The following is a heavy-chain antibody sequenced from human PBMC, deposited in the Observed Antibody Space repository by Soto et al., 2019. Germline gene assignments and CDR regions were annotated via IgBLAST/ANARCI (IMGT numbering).Heavy chain of an antibody. V-gene: IGHV4-31*03. Sequence: SETLSLTCTVSGGSISSGGYYWSWIRQHPGKGLEWIGYIYYSGSTYYNPSLKSRVTISVDTSKNQFSLKLSSVTAADTAVYYCARVQRGRSSSSPDYYYYMDVWGKGTTVTVSS. CDR1: GGSISSGGYY. CDR2: IYYSGST. D-gene: IGHD6-6*01. CDR3: ARVQRGRSSSSPDYYYYMDV. J-gene: IGHJ6*03.